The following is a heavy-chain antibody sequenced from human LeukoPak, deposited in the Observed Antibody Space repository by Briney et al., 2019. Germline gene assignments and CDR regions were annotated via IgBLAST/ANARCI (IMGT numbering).Heavy chain of an antibody. J-gene: IGHJ4*02. CDR1: GFTFSGSA. Sequence: GGSLRLSCAASGFTFSGSAMHWVRQASGKGLEWVGRIRSKANSYATAYAASVKGRFTISRDDSKNTAYLQMNSLKTEDTAVYYCTRQTLTGYPDYWGQGTLVTVSS. CDR2: IRSKANSYAT. CDR3: TRQTLTGYPDY. V-gene: IGHV3-73*01. D-gene: IGHD3-9*01.